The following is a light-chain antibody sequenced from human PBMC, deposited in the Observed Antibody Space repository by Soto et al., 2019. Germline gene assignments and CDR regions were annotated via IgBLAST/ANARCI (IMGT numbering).Light chain of an antibody. CDR2: EVS. J-gene: IGLJ1*01. Sequence: QSALTQPASVSGSPGQSITISCTGTSSDVGGYNYVSWYQQHPGKAPKLMIYEVSNRPSGVSNRFSGSKSRNTASLTISGLQDEDDADYYCSSYTSSSTLYVFGTGTKLTVL. V-gene: IGLV2-14*01. CDR1: SSDVGGYNY. CDR3: SSYTSSSTLYV.